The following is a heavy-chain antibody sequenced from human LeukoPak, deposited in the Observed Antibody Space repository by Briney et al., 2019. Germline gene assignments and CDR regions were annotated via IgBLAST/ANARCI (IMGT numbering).Heavy chain of an antibody. CDR1: GGTFSSYA. J-gene: IGHJ5*02. Sequence: ASVKVSCKASGGTFSSYAISWVRQAPGQGLEWMGGIIPIFGTANYAQKFQGRVTITADESTSTAYMELSSLRSEDTAVYYCARDASYSSYWFDPWGQGTLVTVSS. CDR2: IIPIFGTA. V-gene: IGHV1-69*13. D-gene: IGHD6-6*01. CDR3: ARDASYSSYWFDP.